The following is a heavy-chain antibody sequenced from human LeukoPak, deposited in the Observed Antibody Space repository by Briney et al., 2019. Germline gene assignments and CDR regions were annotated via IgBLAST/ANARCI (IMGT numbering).Heavy chain of an antibody. CDR1: GYSISSGYY. J-gene: IGHJ4*02. CDR2: IYHSGST. CDR3: AGGDTFGGVIVILGY. Sequence: PSETLSLTCAVSGYSISSGYYWGWIRQPPGKGLEWIGSIYHSGSTYYNPSLKSRVTISVDTSKNRFSLKLSSVTAADTAVYYCAGGDTFGGVIVILGYWGQGTLVTVSS. D-gene: IGHD3-16*02. V-gene: IGHV4-38-2*01.